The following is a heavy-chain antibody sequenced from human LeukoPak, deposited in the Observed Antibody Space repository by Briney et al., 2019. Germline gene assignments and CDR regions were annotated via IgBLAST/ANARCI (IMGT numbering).Heavy chain of an antibody. D-gene: IGHD1-1*01. CDR2: ISSSSSYI. V-gene: IGHV3-21*01. Sequence: GGSLRLSCAASGFTFSSYSMNWVRQAPGKGLEWVSSISSSSSYIYYAGSVKGRFTTSRDNAKNSLYLQMNSLSAEDTAVYYCARAKTTPFDYWGQGTLVTVSS. CDR1: GFTFSSYS. J-gene: IGHJ4*02. CDR3: ARAKTTPFDY.